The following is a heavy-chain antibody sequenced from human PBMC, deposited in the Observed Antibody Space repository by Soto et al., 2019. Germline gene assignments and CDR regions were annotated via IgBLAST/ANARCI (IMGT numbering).Heavy chain of an antibody. CDR1: AFTFNTYG. CDR3: AKEGITKSLDY. V-gene: IGHV3-30*18. CDR2: ISYDGSYK. J-gene: IGHJ4*02. D-gene: IGHD3-10*01. Sequence: QVQLVESGGGVVQPGRSLRLSCAASAFTFNTYGIHLVRQAPGKGLEWVAIISYDGSYKYYADSVKGRFTISRDNSKNTLYLQMNSLRAEDTAVYYCAKEGITKSLDYWGQGTLVTVSS.